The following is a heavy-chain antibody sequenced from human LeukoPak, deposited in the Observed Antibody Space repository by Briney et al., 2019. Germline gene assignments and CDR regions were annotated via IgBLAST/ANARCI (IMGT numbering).Heavy chain of an antibody. V-gene: IGHV1-2*02. J-gene: IGHJ3*02. CDR3: ARDLILDSSGYYYGNDAFDI. D-gene: IGHD3-22*01. CDR2: INPNSGGI. Sequence: ASVKVSCKASGYTFTGYYMHWVRQAPGQGLEWMGWINPNSGGINYAQKFQGRVTMTRDTSISTAYMELSRLRSDDTAVYYCARDLILDSSGYYYGNDAFDIWGQGTMVTVSS. CDR1: GYTFTGYY.